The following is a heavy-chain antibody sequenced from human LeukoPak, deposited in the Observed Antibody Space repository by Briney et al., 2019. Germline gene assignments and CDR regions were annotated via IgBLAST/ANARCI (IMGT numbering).Heavy chain of an antibody. J-gene: IGHJ6*02. Sequence: SETLSLTCTVSGGSISSGGYYWSWIRQHPGKGLEWIGYIYYSGSTYYSPSLKSRVTISVDTSKNQFSLKLSSVTAADTAVYYCARVGLPNYYYYGMDVWGQGTTVTVSS. CDR2: IYYSGST. V-gene: IGHV4-31*03. CDR1: GGSISSGGYY. CDR3: ARVGLPNYYYYGMDV.